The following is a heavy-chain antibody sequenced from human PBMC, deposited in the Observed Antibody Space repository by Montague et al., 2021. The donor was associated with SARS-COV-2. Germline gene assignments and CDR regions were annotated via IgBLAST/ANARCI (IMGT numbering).Heavy chain of an antibody. Sequence: SPRLSCAASGLTVSSNYMSWVRQAPGKGLEWVSVIYSGGSTYYADSVKGRFTISRDNSKNTLYLQMNSLRDEDTAVYYCARDSYGMDVWGQGTTVTVSS. J-gene: IGHJ6*02. CDR2: IYSGGST. V-gene: IGHV3-66*02. CDR3: ARDSYGMDV. CDR1: GLTVSSNY.